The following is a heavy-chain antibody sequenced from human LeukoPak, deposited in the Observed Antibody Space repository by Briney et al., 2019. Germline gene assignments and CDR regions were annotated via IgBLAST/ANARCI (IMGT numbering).Heavy chain of an antibody. J-gene: IGHJ5*02. CDR2: INHSGST. CDR3: ARGPQKNWFDP. V-gene: IGHV4-34*01. Sequence: ETLSLTCAVYGGSFSGYYWSWIRQPPGKGLEWIGEINHSGSTNYNPSLKSRVTISVDTSKNQFSLKLSSVTAADTAVYYCARGPQKNWFDPWGQGTLVTVSS. CDR1: GGSFSGYY.